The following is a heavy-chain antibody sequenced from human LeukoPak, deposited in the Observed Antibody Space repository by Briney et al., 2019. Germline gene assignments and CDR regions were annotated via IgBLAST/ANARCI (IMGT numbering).Heavy chain of an antibody. Sequence: PGGSLRLSCAASGFTFSSYAMSWVRQAPGKGLEWVSAISGSGGSTYYADSVKGRFTISRDNSKNTLYLQMNSLRAEDTAVYYCARVSTYERSGYPYYYYAMDVWGQGTTVTVSS. D-gene: IGHD3-22*01. CDR3: ARVSTYERSGYPYYYYAMDV. CDR2: ISGSGGST. V-gene: IGHV3-23*01. CDR1: GFTFSSYA. J-gene: IGHJ6*02.